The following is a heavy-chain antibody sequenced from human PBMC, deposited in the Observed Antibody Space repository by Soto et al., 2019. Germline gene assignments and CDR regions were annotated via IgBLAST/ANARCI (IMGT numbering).Heavy chain of an antibody. J-gene: IGHJ5*02. CDR1: GGSFSDYY. V-gene: IGHV4-34*01. Sequence: KTSETLSLTCSVYGGSFSDYYWSWIRQPPGKGLEWIGEINHSGSTNYNPSLKSRVTISVHTSKNQFSLKLSSVTAADTAVYYCAREERFSHWLDPWGQGTLVTVSS. CDR2: INHSGST. CDR3: AREERFSHWLDP.